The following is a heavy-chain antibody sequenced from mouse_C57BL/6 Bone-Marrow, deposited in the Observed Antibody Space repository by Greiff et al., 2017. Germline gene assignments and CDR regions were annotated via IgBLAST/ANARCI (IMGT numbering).Heavy chain of an antibody. CDR1: GYTFTSYG. J-gene: IGHJ2*01. CDR3: ARKLSNY. CDR2: IYPRSGNT. V-gene: IGHV1-81*01. D-gene: IGHD4-1*01. Sequence: QVQLQQSGAELARPGASVKLSCKASGYTFTSYGISWVKQTTGQGLEWIGAIYPRSGNTYYNEKFKGKATLTADKSSSTAYMELRSLTSEDSAVYFCARKLSNYWGQGTTLTVSS.